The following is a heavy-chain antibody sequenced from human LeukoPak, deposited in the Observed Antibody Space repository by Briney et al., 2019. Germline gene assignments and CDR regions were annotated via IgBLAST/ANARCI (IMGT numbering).Heavy chain of an antibody. CDR3: AKDQTGRYFDWFPPGDY. CDR2: ISRSGSTI. D-gene: IGHD3-9*01. V-gene: IGHV3-11*01. Sequence: GGSLRLSCAASGFTFSDYYMSWIRQAPGKGLEWVSYISRSGSTIYYADSVKGRFTISRGNSKNTVYLQMNSLRAEDTAVYYCAKDQTGRYFDWFPPGDYWGQGTLVTVSS. CDR1: GFTFSDYY. J-gene: IGHJ4*02.